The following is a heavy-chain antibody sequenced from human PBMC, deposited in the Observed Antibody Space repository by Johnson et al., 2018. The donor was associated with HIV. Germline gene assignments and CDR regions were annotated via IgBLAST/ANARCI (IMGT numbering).Heavy chain of an antibody. CDR1: GFSFSSYA. D-gene: IGHD6-6*01. V-gene: IGHV3-30*04. CDR2: MSFDGSNK. J-gene: IGHJ3*02. Sequence: QVQLVESGGGVVQPGRSLRLSCAASGFSFSSYAMHWVRQAPGKGLEWVALMSFDGSNKYYADSVKGRFTISRDNSKNTLYLEMNSLRAEDTAVYYCARGVTARAPLLIWGQGTMVTVSS. CDR3: ARGVTARAPLLI.